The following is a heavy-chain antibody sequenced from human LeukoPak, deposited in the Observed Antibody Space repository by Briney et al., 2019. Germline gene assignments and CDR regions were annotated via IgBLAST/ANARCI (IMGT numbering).Heavy chain of an antibody. CDR3: ARGKGQWLVPFDY. J-gene: IGHJ4*02. CDR1: GGSISNYY. V-gene: IGHV4-59*01. Sequence: ASETLSLTCTVSGGSISNYYWSWIRQPPGKGLDWIGYVYYSGSTNYNPALKSRVTISVDTSKNQFSLKLSSVTAADTAVYYCARGKGQWLVPFDYWGQGTLVTVSS. CDR2: VYYSGST. D-gene: IGHD6-19*01.